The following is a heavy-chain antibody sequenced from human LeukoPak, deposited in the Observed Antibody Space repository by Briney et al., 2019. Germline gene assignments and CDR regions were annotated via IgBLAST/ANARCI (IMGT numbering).Heavy chain of an antibody. CDR2: ISSSSSYI. CDR1: GFIFSNYA. D-gene: IGHD3-22*01. CDR3: ARDGYDSSGYPLFDY. Sequence: PGGSLRLSCAASGFIFSNYAMTWVRQAPGKGLEWVSSISSSSSYIYYADSVKGRFTISRDNAKNSLYLQMNSLRAEDTAVYYCARDGYDSSGYPLFDYWGQGTLVTVSS. J-gene: IGHJ4*02. V-gene: IGHV3-21*01.